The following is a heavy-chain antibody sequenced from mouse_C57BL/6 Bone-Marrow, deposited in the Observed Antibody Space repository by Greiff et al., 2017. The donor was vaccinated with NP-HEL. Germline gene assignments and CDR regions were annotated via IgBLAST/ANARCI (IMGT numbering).Heavy chain of an antibody. D-gene: IGHD2-4*01. CDR2: ISYSGST. CDR1: GYSITSGYD. J-gene: IGHJ4*01. V-gene: IGHV3-1*01. Sequence: VQLQQSGPGMVKPSQSLSLTCTVTGYSITSGYDWHWIRHFPGNKLEWMGYISYSGSTNYNPSLKSRISITHDTSKNHFFLKLNSVTTEDTATYYCARADYDKGMDYWGQGTSVTVSS. CDR3: ARADYDKGMDY.